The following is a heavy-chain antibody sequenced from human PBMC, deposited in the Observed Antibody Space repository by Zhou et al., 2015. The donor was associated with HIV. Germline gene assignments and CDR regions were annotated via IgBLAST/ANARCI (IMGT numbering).Heavy chain of an antibody. CDR2: MSTTGVTT. J-gene: IGHJ4*02. V-gene: IGHV3-23*01. Sequence: EVRLLESGGTLVEPGGSLRLSCATSGFSFSSYVLSWVRQAPGKGLEWVSGMSTTGVTTRYADSVKGRFTISRDRSKKSLHLQMNSLRAEDTAVYYCAKGQYPDCTTSSCYVPYYWGREPWSPSPQ. CDR3: AKGQYPDCTTSSCYVPYY. CDR1: GFSFSSYV. D-gene: IGHD2-2*01.